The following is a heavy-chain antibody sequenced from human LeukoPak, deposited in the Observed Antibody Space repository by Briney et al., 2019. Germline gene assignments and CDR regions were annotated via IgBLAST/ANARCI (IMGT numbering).Heavy chain of an antibody. CDR3: ARENWNYVGYFDY. D-gene: IGHD1-7*01. Sequence: ALVKVSCKASGGTFSSYAISWVRQAPGQGLEWMGGIIPIFGTANYAQKFQGRVTITADESTSTAYMELSSLRSEDTAVYYCARENWNYVGYFDYWGQGTLVTVSS. CDR2: IIPIFGTA. CDR1: GGTFSSYA. J-gene: IGHJ4*02. V-gene: IGHV1-69*13.